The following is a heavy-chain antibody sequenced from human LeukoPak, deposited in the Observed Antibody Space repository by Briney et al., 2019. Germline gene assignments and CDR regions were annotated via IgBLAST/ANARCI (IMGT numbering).Heavy chain of an antibody. CDR3: AADRERDPSCYYLV. J-gene: IGHJ1*01. CDR2: ISNDGSRK. D-gene: IGHD3-22*01. V-gene: IGHV3-30*03. Sequence: GRSLRLSCAPSGFTFSRHGMHWVRQAPGKGLEWVAIISNDGSRKYYAHSVEGRFTISRDNSKNTLFPQMNSLRAEDSAVYYCAADRERDPSCYYLVGGQGTLITVSS. CDR1: GFTFSRHG.